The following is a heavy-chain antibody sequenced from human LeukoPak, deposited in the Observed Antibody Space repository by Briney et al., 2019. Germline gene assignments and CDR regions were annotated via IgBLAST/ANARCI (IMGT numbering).Heavy chain of an antibody. V-gene: IGHV3-23*01. D-gene: IGHD4-17*01. CDR3: ARGYGPTDAFDI. J-gene: IGHJ3*02. Sequence: GGSLRLSCEASGVTFSSYAMNWGRQAPGKGLEWVSAISGSGGSTYYADSVKGRFTISRDNAKNSLYLQMNSLRAEDTAVYYCARGYGPTDAFDIWGQGTMVTVSS. CDR2: ISGSGGST. CDR1: GVTFSSYA.